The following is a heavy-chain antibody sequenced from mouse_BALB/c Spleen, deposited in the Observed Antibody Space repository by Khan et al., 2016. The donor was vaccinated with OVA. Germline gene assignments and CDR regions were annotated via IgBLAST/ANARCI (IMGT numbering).Heavy chain of an antibody. V-gene: IGHV2-3*01. CDR1: GFSLTTYG. CDR3: AKSFYSHYYAMDY. J-gene: IGHJ4*01. D-gene: IGHD2-1*01. CDR2: IWGDGNT. Sequence: QVQLKESGPGLVAPSQSLSITCTVSGFSLTTYGVTWVRQPPGKGLEWLGVIWGDGNTDYHSALISRLSISKDKSESQVFLKLNSLQTDDTATYYCAKSFYSHYYAMDYWGQGTSVTVSS.